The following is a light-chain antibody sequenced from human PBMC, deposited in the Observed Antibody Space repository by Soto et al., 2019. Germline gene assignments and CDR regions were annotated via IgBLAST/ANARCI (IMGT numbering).Light chain of an antibody. Sequence: EIVLTQSPATLSLSPGERATLSCRASQSVSSYLAWYQQKPGQAPRLLIYDASNRATGSPARFSGSGSGTDFTLTISSLEPEDFAVYYGQQRSNWPPITFGQGTRLDIK. CDR1: QSVSSY. CDR3: QQRSNWPPIT. J-gene: IGKJ5*01. CDR2: DAS. V-gene: IGKV3-11*01.